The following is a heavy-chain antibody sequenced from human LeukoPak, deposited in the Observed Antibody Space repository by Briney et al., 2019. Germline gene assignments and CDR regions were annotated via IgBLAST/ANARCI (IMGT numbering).Heavy chain of an antibody. V-gene: IGHV3-23*01. CDR3: AKDRGNNYGYDYYGVDV. J-gene: IGHJ6*02. D-gene: IGHD3-10*01. Sequence: GGSLRLSCTASGFTFGDYAMSWVRQAPGKGLEWVSGISASGDSTYYADSVKGRFTISRHNSKNTLYLQMNALRAGDTAIYYCAKDRGNNYGYDYYGVDVWGQGTTVTVSS. CDR2: ISASGDST. CDR1: GFTFGDYA.